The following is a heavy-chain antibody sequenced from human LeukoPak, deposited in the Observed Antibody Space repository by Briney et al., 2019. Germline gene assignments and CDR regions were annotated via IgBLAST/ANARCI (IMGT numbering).Heavy chain of an antibody. CDR1: GYTFTGYY. V-gene: IGHV1-2*02. Sequence: ASVKVSCKASGYTFTGYYMHWVRQAPGQGREWMGWINPNSGGTNYAQKFQGRVTMTRDTSISTAYMELSRLRSDDTAVYYCARPYCTNGVCYTFFDYWGQGTLVTVSS. CDR2: INPNSGGT. J-gene: IGHJ4*02. D-gene: IGHD2-8*01. CDR3: ARPYCTNGVCYTFFDY.